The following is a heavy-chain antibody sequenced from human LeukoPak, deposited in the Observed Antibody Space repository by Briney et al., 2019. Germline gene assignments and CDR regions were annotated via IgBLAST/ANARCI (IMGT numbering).Heavy chain of an antibody. V-gene: IGHV3-7*01. J-gene: IGHJ4*02. CDR1: GFTFSSYW. Sequence: PGGSLRLSCAASGFTFSSYWMSWVRQAPGKGLEWVANIKQDGSEKYYVDSVKGRFTISRDNAKNSLYLQMNSLRAEDTAVYYCARAGGSGSYWGYYFDYWGQGTLVTVSS. D-gene: IGHD3-10*01. CDR3: ARAGGSGSYWGYYFDY. CDR2: IKQDGSEK.